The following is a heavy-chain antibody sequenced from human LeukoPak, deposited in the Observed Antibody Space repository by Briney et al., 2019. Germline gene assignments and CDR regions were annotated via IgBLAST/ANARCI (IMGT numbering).Heavy chain of an antibody. V-gene: IGHV5-51*01. CDR2: IYPGDSDT. J-gene: IGHJ5*02. Sequence: GESLKISCKGSGYSFTSYWIGWVRQLPGKGLEWMGIIYPGDSDTRYSPSFQGQVTISADKSISTAYLQWSSLKASDTAMYYCATLGYCSGGSCQGWFDPRGQGTLVTVSS. D-gene: IGHD2-15*01. CDR3: ATLGYCSGGSCQGWFDP. CDR1: GYSFTSYW.